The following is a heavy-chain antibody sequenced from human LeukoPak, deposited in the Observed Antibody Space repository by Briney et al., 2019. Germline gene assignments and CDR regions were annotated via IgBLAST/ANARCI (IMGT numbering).Heavy chain of an antibody. CDR1: GFTFSCYL. CDR2: IKKDGSEK. CDR3: ARDLYRIVVVPHYLDY. D-gene: IGHD3-22*01. J-gene: IGHJ4*02. Sequence: GGTLRLSCAAAGFTFSCYLMSWVRPAPGKGLGWVANIKKDGSEKYYVDSVKGRFTISRDNAKNSLYLQMNSLRAEDTAVYYCARDLYRIVVVPHYLDYWGQGTLVTVSS. V-gene: IGHV3-7*01.